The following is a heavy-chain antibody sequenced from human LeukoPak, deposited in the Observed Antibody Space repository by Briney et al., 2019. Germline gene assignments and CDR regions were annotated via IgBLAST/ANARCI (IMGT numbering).Heavy chain of an antibody. Sequence: SETLSLTCTVSGGSISSYYWSWIRQPPGKGLEWIGYIYYSGSTNYNPSLKGRVTISVDTSKNQFSLKLSSVTAADTAVYYCAREGYYDSSGYRNWFDPWGQGTLVTVSS. CDR2: IYYSGST. CDR3: AREGYYDSSGYRNWFDP. CDR1: GGSISSYY. V-gene: IGHV4-59*01. D-gene: IGHD3-22*01. J-gene: IGHJ5*02.